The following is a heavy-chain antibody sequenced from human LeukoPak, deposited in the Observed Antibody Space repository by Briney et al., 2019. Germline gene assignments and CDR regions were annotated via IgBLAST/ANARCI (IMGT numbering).Heavy chain of an antibody. CDR2: IKSDGTGT. Sequence: GSLRLSCAGSGFTFSGYWMQWVRQAPGKGLVWVSRIKSDGTGTTYADSVKGRFTISRDNAKNSLYLQMNSLRAEDTAVYYCARLSDIVVVPAAIRVTGHDAFDIWGQGTMVTVSS. J-gene: IGHJ3*02. D-gene: IGHD2-2*01. V-gene: IGHV3-74*01. CDR1: GFTFSGYW. CDR3: ARLSDIVVVPAAIRVTGHDAFDI.